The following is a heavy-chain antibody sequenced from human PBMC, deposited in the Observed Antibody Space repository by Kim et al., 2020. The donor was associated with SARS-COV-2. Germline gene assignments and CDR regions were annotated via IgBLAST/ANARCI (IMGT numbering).Heavy chain of an antibody. CDR1: GYTFTSYY. CDR3: AREDRDYRGYCGGDCSVAFDI. J-gene: IGHJ3*02. CDR2: INPSGGST. V-gene: IGHV1-46*01. D-gene: IGHD2-21*02. Sequence: ASVKVSCKASGYTFTSYYMHWVRQAPGQGLEWMGIINPSGGSTSYAQKFQGRVTMTRDTSTSTVYMELSSLRSEDTAVYYCAREDRDYRGYCGGDCSVAFDIWGQGTMVTVSS.